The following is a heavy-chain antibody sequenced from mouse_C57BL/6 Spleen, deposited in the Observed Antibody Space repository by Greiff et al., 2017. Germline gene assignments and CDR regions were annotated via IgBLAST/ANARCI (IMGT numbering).Heavy chain of an antibody. Sequence: DVQLQESGAELVRPGASVKLSCTASGFNIKDDYMHWVKQRPEQGLEWIGWIDPENGDTEYASKFQGKATITADTSSNTAYLQLSSLTSEDTAVYYCTTNYYGSSPDYWGQGTTLTVSS. CDR2: IDPENGDT. CDR1: GFNIKDDY. CDR3: TTNYYGSSPDY. D-gene: IGHD1-1*01. V-gene: IGHV14-4*01. J-gene: IGHJ2*01.